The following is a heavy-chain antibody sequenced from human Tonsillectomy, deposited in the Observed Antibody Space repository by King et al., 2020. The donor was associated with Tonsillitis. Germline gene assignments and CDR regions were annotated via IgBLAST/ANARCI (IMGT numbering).Heavy chain of an antibody. Sequence: QLVQSGAEVKKPGASVKVSCKASGYTFTSYVISWVRQAPGQGLEWVGWISADNGNTNYAPKLQGRVTMTTDTSTSTAYMELRSLRSDDTAVYYCAREAQGAYYGDSDFDSWGQGTLVTVSS. V-gene: IGHV1-18*04. J-gene: IGHJ5*01. CDR1: GYTFTSYV. CDR2: ISADNGNT. D-gene: IGHD4-17*01. CDR3: AREAQGAYYGDSDFDS.